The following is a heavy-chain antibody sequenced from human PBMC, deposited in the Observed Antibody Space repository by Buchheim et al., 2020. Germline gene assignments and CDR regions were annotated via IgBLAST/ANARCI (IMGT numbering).Heavy chain of an antibody. D-gene: IGHD2-2*01. Sequence: EVQLLESGGGLVQPGGSLRLSCAASGSTFSSYAMSWVRQAPGKGLEWVSGISGGGGSTYYADSVKGRFTISRDNSENTLYLQMSSLRVEDTAAYHCARDRYCTRTSCLPFPVVWGQGTT. CDR1: GSTFSSYA. V-gene: IGHV3-23*01. CDR2: ISGGGGST. J-gene: IGHJ6*02. CDR3: ARDRYCTRTSCLPFPVV.